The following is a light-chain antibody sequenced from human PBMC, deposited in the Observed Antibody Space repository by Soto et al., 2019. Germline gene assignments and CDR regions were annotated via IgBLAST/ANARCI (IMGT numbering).Light chain of an antibody. V-gene: IGKV1-39*01. CDR3: QQSYRTPQIT. CDR2: SAS. J-gene: IGKJ5*01. CDR1: QSIATY. Sequence: DIQMTQSPCSVSASIGDRVTITCRASQSIATYLNWYQQKPGKAPKLLIYSASVLHSGVPSRFSGSGSETDFSLTINSLQSEDYATYFCQQSYRTPQITFGPGTRLEIK.